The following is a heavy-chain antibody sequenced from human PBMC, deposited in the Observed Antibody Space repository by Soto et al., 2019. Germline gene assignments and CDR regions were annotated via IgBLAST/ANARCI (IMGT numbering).Heavy chain of an antibody. Sequence: VQLVESGGGLVQPGGSLGLSCAASGFTFSNYNMNWVRQAPGKGLEWLSSISISSTKYYADSVKGRFTISRDNAKNSLYLQMNSLRDEDTAVYYCARVGFGSTGWGGDFDYWGQGTLVTVSS. CDR1: GFTFSNYN. CDR2: ISISSTK. CDR3: ARVGFGSTGWGGDFDY. V-gene: IGHV3-48*02. J-gene: IGHJ4*02. D-gene: IGHD6-19*01.